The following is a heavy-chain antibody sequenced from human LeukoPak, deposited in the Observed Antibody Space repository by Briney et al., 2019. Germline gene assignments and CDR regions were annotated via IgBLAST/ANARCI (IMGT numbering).Heavy chain of an antibody. V-gene: IGHV4-39*07. D-gene: IGHD3-22*01. CDR3: ARPGWLRGFQH. Sequence: PSETLSLTCTVSGDSISSSTYYWGWIRQPPGKGLEWIGGIYYSGSTYYNPSLKSRVTISVDTSKNQFSLKLSSVTAADTAVYYCARPGWLRGFQHWGQGTLVTVSS. CDR2: IYYSGST. J-gene: IGHJ1*01. CDR1: GDSISSSTYY.